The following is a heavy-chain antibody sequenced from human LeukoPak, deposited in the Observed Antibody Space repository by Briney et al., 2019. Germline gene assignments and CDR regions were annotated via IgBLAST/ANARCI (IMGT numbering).Heavy chain of an antibody. CDR3: ATVRVGATFY. CDR1: GYTFTDYY. D-gene: IGHD1-26*01. Sequence: ASVKVSCKVSGYTFTDYYMHWVQQAPGKGLGWMGLVDPEDGETIYAEKFQGRVTITADTSTDTAYMELSSLRSEDTAVYYCATVRVGATFYWGQGTLVTVSS. V-gene: IGHV1-69-2*01. J-gene: IGHJ4*02. CDR2: VDPEDGET.